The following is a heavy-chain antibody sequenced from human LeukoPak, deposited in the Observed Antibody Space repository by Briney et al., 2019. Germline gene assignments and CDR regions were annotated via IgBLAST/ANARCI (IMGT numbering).Heavy chain of an antibody. Sequence: SETLSLTCTVSGVSISSSYSYWGWIRQPPGMGLEWIGSIYYTGNTYYNASLKSQVSISIDTSKNQFSLKLTSVTAADTAVYYCARQTGSGLFILQGGQGTLVTVSS. J-gene: IGHJ4*02. CDR3: ARQTGSGLFILQ. CDR2: IYYTGNT. V-gene: IGHV4-39*01. D-gene: IGHD3/OR15-3a*01. CDR1: GVSISSSYSY.